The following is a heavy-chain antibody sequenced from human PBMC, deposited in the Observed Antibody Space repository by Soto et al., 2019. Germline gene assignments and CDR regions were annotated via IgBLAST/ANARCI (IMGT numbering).Heavy chain of an antibody. Sequence: ASVKVSCKASGYTFSIYCITWVRQAPGQGLEWMGWISPYNGNTNYAQKFQGRVTMTTDTSTSTAYMELRSLRSDDTAVYYCARDEGSGELDYWGQGSLVSVSS. CDR1: GYTFSIYC. CDR3: ARDEGSGELDY. D-gene: IGHD2-15*01. J-gene: IGHJ4*02. CDR2: ISPYNGNT. V-gene: IGHV1-18*01.